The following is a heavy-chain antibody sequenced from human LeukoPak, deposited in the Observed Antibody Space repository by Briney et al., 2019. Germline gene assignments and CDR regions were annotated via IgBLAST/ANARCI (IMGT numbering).Heavy chain of an antibody. V-gene: IGHV3-23*01. Sequence: GGSLRLSCAASGFTFSSYAMSWVRQAPGKGLEWVSAISGSGVTTYYADSVKGWFTISRDNSKNTLYLQMNSLRAEDTAVYYCATKLVVVAAIDYWGQGTLVTVSS. J-gene: IGHJ4*02. CDR3: ATKLVVVAAIDY. CDR1: GFTFSSYA. CDR2: ISGSGVTT. D-gene: IGHD2-15*01.